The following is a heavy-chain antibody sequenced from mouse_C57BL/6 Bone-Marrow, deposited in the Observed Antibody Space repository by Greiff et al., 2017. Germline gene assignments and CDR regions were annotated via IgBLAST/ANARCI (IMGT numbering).Heavy chain of an antibody. D-gene: IGHD3-2*02. V-gene: IGHV5-4*01. CDR2: ISDGGSYT. CDR3: ARDRGQLRLNYFDY. J-gene: IGHJ2*01. CDR1: GFTFSSYA. Sequence: EVKLMESGGGLVKPGGSLKLSCAASGFTFSSYAMSWVRQTPEKRLEWVATISDGGSYTSYPDNVKGRFTISRDNAKNNLYLQMSHLKSEDTAMYYCARDRGQLRLNYFDYWGQGTTLTVSS.